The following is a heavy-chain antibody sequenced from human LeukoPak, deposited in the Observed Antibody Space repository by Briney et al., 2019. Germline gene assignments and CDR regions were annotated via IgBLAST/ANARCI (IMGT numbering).Heavy chain of an antibody. Sequence: PGGSLRLSCAASGFTFSGYGMQWVRQAPGDGLQWVAFIWHDGSKKYYADSVKGRFTISEDNSKNTLYLQMNSLRAEDTAVYYCADGVRELRYFDYWGQGTLVTVSS. D-gene: IGHD3-9*01. CDR1: GFTFSGYG. CDR2: IWHDGSKK. J-gene: IGHJ4*02. V-gene: IGHV3-30*02. CDR3: ADGVRELRYFDY.